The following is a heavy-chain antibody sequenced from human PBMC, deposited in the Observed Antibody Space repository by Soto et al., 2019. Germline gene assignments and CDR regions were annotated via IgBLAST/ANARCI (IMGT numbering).Heavy chain of an antibody. CDR1: GGSISSGGYS. Sequence: SETLSLTCAVSGGSISSGGYSWSWIRQPPGKGLEWIGYMYHSGSTYYNPSLKSRVTISIDRSKNQFSLKLSSVTAADTAVYYCARGRVTATNWFDPWGQGTLVTVSS. D-gene: IGHD2-21*02. J-gene: IGHJ5*02. CDR3: ARGRVTATNWFDP. V-gene: IGHV4-30-2*01. CDR2: MYHSGST.